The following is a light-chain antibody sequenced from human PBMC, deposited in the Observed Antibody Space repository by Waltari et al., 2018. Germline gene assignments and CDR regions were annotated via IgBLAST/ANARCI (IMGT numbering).Light chain of an antibody. V-gene: IGLV1-44*01. CDR2: NDD. CDR3: AAWDDTLKGL. J-gene: IGLJ3*02. Sequence: QSVLTQPPSASGAPGQRVTITCSIGISHLGSHTVNWYQQFPGKAPKLLLFNDDQRASGVPGLFSCSRSVTSASLAISGLQSEDEATYYCAAWDDTLKGLFGGGTTLTVL. CDR1: ISHLGSHT.